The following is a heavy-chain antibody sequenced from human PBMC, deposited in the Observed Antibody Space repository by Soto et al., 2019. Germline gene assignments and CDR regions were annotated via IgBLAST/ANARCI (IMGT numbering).Heavy chain of an antibody. D-gene: IGHD6-19*01. J-gene: IGHJ4*02. CDR2: IYHSGST. CDR1: GGSISSSNW. V-gene: IGHV4-4*01. Sequence: SETLSLTCAVSGGSISSSNWWSWVRQPPGKGLEWIGEIYHSGSTNYNPSLKSRVTISVDKSKNQFSLKLSSVTAADTAVYCCAGSGSGWYRPIDDWGQGTLVTVSS. CDR3: AGSGSGWYRPIDD.